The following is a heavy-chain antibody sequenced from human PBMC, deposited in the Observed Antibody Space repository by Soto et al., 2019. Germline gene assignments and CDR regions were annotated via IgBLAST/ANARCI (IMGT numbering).Heavy chain of an antibody. CDR1: GGTFSSYS. V-gene: IGHV1-69*01. Sequence: QVQLVQSGAEVKKPGSSVKVSCKASGGTFSSYSINWVRQAPGQGLEWMGEIIPIFGTANYAQKFQGRVKITADESTSTAYMELSSLRSEDTAVYYCARDGGRHSGGIDYWAQGTLVTVSS. J-gene: IGHJ4*02. CDR3: ARDGGRHSGGIDY. CDR2: IIPIFGTA. D-gene: IGHD1-26*01.